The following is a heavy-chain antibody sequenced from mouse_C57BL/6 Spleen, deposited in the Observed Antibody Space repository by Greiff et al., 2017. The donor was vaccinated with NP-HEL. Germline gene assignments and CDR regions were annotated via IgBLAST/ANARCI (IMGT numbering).Heavy chain of an antibody. J-gene: IGHJ1*03. D-gene: IGHD2-4*01. CDR3: ARRGGLRPYWYFDV. CDR1: GYTFTSYW. Sequence: QVQLQQPGAELVMPGASVKLSCKASGYTFTSYWMHWVKQRPGQGLEWIGEIDPSDSYTNYNQKFKGKSTLTVDKSSSTAYMQLSSLTSEDAAVYYCARRGGLRPYWYFDVWGTGTTVTVSS. V-gene: IGHV1-69*01. CDR2: IDPSDSYT.